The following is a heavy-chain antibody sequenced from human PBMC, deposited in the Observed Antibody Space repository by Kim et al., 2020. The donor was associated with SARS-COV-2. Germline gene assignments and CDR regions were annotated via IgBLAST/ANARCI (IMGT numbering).Heavy chain of an antibody. Sequence: GGSLRLSCAASGFTFSSYAMSWVRQAPGKGLEWASAISGSGGSTYYADSVKGRFTISRDNSKNTLYLQMNSLRAEDTAVYYCAKGGAPKYSSTPIYYWGQGTLVTVSS. CDR1: GFTFSSYA. D-gene: IGHD6-13*01. J-gene: IGHJ4*02. V-gene: IGHV3-23*01. CDR3: AKGGAPKYSSTPIYY. CDR2: ISGSGGST.